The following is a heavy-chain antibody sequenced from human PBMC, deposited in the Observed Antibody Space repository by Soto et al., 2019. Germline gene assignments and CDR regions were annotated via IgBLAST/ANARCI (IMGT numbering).Heavy chain of an antibody. CDR3: ASRWFGELSYYYGMDV. D-gene: IGHD3-10*01. V-gene: IGHV1-69*01. J-gene: IGHJ6*02. CDR1: GGTFSSYA. Sequence: QVQLVQSGAEVKKPGSSVKVSCKAFGGTFSSYAISWVRQAPGQGLEWMGGIIPIFGTANYAQKFQGRVTITADESTSTAYMELSSLRSEDTAVYYCASRWFGELSYYYGMDVWGQGTTVTVSS. CDR2: IIPIFGTA.